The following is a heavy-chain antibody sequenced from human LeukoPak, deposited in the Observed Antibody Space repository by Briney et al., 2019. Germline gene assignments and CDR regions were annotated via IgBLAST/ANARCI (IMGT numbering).Heavy chain of an antibody. CDR2: ISGSGGST. V-gene: IGHV3-23*01. Sequence: GGSLRLSCAASGFTFSSHAMSWVRQAPGKGLEWVSAISGSGGSTYYADSVRGRFTISRDNSKNTLYLQMNSLRAEDTAVYYCAKGLRWSLGPDAFDIWGQGTMVTVSS. D-gene: IGHD4-23*01. CDR3: AKGLRWSLGPDAFDI. CDR1: GFTFSSHA. J-gene: IGHJ3*02.